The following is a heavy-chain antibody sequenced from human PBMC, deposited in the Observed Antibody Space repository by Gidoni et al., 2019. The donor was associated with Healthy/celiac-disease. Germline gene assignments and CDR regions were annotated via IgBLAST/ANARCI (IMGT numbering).Heavy chain of an antibody. Sequence: QVQLVESGGGVVQPGRSLRLPCAASGFPFSSYGMHWVRQAPGKGLEWVAVISYDGSNKYYADSVKGRFTISRDNSKNTLYLQMNSLRAEDTAVYYCAKTRKRYDSSGLDAFDIWGQGTMVTVSS. CDR1: GFPFSSYG. V-gene: IGHV3-30*18. CDR2: ISYDGSNK. J-gene: IGHJ3*02. CDR3: AKTRKRYDSSGLDAFDI. D-gene: IGHD3-22*01.